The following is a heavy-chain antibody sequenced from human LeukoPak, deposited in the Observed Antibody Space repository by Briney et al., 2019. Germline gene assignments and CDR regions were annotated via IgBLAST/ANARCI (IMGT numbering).Heavy chain of an antibody. D-gene: IGHD6-13*01. J-gene: IGHJ4*02. CDR2: INPNSGGT. Sequence: ASVKVSCEASGYTFTGYYMHWVRQAPGQGLEWMGWINPNSGGTNYAQKFQGRVTMTRDTSISTAYMELSRLRSDDTAVYYCATVYSSSWYGPSNRGQGTLVTVSS. V-gene: IGHV1-2*02. CDR3: ATVYSSSWYGPSN. CDR1: GYTFTGYY.